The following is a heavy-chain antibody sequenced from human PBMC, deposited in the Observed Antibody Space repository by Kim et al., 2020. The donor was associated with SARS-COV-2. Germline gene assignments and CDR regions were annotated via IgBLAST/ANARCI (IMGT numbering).Heavy chain of an antibody. CDR1: GFTFSSYA. V-gene: IGHV3-30*04. J-gene: IGHJ6*02. D-gene: IGHD3-16*01. CDR3: ARSLRGNYYYGMDV. CDR2: ISYDGINK. Sequence: GRSLRLSCAASGFTFSSYAMHWVRQAPGKGLEWVAVISYDGINKYYADSVKGRFTISRDNSKNTLYLQMNSLRAEDTAVYYCARSLRGNYYYGMDVWGQG.